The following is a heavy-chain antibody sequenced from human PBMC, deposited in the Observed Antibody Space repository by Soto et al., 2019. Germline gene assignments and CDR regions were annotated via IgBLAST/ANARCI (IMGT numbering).Heavy chain of an antibody. CDR2: FDPEDGET. V-gene: IGHV1-24*01. CDR1: GHTLSELS. CDR3: AAGGTRWLHSPFDY. D-gene: IGHD1-1*01. J-gene: IGHJ4*02. Sequence: QVQLVQSGAEVKKSGASVKVTCKVSGHTLSELSMHWVRQAPGKGLEWMGGFDPEDGETISAQEFQGRVTMTEDTSTDSTYMELSSLRSEDTAVYYCAAGGTRWLHSPFDYWGQGTLVTISS.